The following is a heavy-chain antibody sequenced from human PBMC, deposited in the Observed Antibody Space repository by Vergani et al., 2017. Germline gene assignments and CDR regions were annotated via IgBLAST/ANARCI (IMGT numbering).Heavy chain of an antibody. CDR1: GGSISSYY. Sequence: QVQLQESGPGLVKPSETLSLTCTVSGGSISSYYWSWIRQPPGKGLEWIGYIYYSGSTNYNPSLKSRVTISVDTSKNQFSLKLISVTAADTAVYYCARGGGYQLLSTAFDIWGQGTMVTVSS. CDR3: ARGGGYQLLSTAFDI. CDR2: IYYSGST. V-gene: IGHV4-59*01. J-gene: IGHJ3*02. D-gene: IGHD2-2*01.